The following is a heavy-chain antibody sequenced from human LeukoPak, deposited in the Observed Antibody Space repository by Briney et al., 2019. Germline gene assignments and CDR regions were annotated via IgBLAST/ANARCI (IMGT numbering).Heavy chain of an antibody. Sequence: ETLFLTCTVSGSFINNYYRRWIRHPAGKGLEWIGRIYNRGSTNYNPSLKSRVTMSVDTSKNQFSLKLSSVTAADTAVYYCARGRYCSADICSGGDAFDIWGQGTMVSVSS. CDR2: IYNRGST. V-gene: IGHV4-4*07. J-gene: IGHJ3*02. CDR1: GSFINNYY. CDR3: ARGRYCSADICSGGDAFDI. D-gene: IGHD2-15*01.